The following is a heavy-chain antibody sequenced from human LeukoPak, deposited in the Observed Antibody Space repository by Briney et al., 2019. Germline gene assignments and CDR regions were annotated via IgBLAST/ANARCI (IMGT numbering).Heavy chain of an antibody. V-gene: IGHV3-23*01. Sequence: SGGSLRLSCAASGFTFSSYAMSWVRRAPGKGLEWVSAISGSGGSTYYADSVKGRFTISRDNSKNTLYLQMNSLRAEDTAVYYCAKGLSYYDSSGYYGYNYWGQGTLVTVSS. J-gene: IGHJ4*02. CDR2: ISGSGGST. D-gene: IGHD3-22*01. CDR3: AKGLSYYDSSGYYGYNY. CDR1: GFTFSSYA.